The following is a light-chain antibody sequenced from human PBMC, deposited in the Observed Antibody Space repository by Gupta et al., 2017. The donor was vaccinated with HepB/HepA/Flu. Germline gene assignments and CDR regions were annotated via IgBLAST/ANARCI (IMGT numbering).Light chain of an antibody. CDR2: DVS. CDR1: SSDVGGYNY. CDR3: CSYAGSYTLV. Sequence: QSALTQPRSVSGSPGQSVTVSCTGTSSDVGGYNYVSWYQQHPGKAPKVMIYDVSKRPSGVPDRFSGSKFGNTASLTISGLQAEDEADYYCCSYAGSYTLVFGGGTKLTVL. V-gene: IGLV2-11*01. J-gene: IGLJ3*02.